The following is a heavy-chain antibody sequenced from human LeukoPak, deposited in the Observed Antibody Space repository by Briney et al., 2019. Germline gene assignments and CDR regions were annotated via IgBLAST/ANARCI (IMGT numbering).Heavy chain of an antibody. CDR1: GFTFSSYA. D-gene: IGHD6-13*01. V-gene: IGHV3-23*01. J-gene: IGHJ4*02. CDR3: AKRYSSTWRTFDY. Sequence: GGSLRLSCAASGFTFSSYAMHWVRQAPGEGLEWVSAISASGGNTYYADSVKGRFPISRDNSENTLYLQMNSLRAEDTAIYYCAKRYSSTWRTFDYWGQGTLVTVSS. CDR2: ISASGGNT.